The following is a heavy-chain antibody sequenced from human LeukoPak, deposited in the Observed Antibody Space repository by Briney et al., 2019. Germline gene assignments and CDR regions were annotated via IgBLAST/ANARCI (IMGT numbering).Heavy chain of an antibody. CDR3: AKDRETTASGTFDY. CDR1: GFTFSSYG. CDR2: ISEDGSNK. J-gene: IGHJ4*02. D-gene: IGHD6-13*01. V-gene: IGHV3-30*18. Sequence: GRSLRLSCAASGFTFSSYGMHCVRQAPGKGLEWVAVISEDGSNKYYEDSVKGRFTISRDNSNNTLYLQMNSLRAEDTAVYYCAKDRETTASGTFDYWGQGTLATVSS.